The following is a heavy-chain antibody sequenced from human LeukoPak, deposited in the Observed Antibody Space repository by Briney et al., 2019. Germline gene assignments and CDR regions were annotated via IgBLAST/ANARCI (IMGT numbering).Heavy chain of an antibody. D-gene: IGHD5-24*01. CDR2: IYTSGST. CDR1: GGSISSGSYY. CDR3: ARHRRGGYNLAFDI. V-gene: IGHV4-61*02. Sequence: SETLSLTCTVSGGSISSGSYYWSWIRQPAGKGLEWIGRIYTSGSTNYNPSLKSRVTISVDTSKNQFSLKLSSVTAADTAVYYCARHRRGGYNLAFDIWGQGTMVTVSS. J-gene: IGHJ3*02.